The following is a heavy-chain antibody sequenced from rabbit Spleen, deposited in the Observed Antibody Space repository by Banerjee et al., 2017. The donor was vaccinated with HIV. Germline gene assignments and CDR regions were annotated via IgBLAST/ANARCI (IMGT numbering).Heavy chain of an antibody. CDR3: ARDPSHDVSSYLYL. Sequence: QEQLEESGGDLVKPEGSLTLTCTASGFSFSSSYWIFWVRQAPGKGLEWIAYIDGGGSGRTGYASWAKGRFTISKPSSTTVTLQGTSLTAADTATYFCARDPSHDVSSYLYLWGPGTLVTVS. V-gene: IGHV1S45*01. CDR2: IDGGGSGRT. CDR1: GFSFSSSYW. D-gene: IGHD8-1*01. J-gene: IGHJ6*01.